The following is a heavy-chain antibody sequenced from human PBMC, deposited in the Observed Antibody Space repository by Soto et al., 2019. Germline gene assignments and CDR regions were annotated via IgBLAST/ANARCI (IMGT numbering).Heavy chain of an antibody. CDR3: AREFAYSSGWYRSEPYYFDY. J-gene: IGHJ4*02. Sequence: GGSLRLSCAASGFTFSSYAMHWVRQAPGKGLEWVAVISYDGSNKYYADSVKGRFTISRDNSKNTLYLQMNSLRAEDTAVYYCAREFAYSSGWYRSEPYYFDYWGQGTLVTVSS. D-gene: IGHD6-19*01. V-gene: IGHV3-30-3*01. CDR2: ISYDGSNK. CDR1: GFTFSSYA.